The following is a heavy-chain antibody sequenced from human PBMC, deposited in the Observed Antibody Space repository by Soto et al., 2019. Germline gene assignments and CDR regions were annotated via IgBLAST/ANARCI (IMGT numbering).Heavy chain of an antibody. Sequence: QITLMESGPTLVNPTQTLTLTCTFSGFSLNTGGVGVGWMRQPPGKALELLAVIFWDDAKPYKPSLKSRLTIFKTTSKNQVILLMTNMDPVDTATYYCAHRMGNYNFWNGGCFDFWGQGTLVTVSS. V-gene: IGHV2-5*02. CDR2: IFWDDAK. CDR3: AHRMGNYNFWNGGCFDF. D-gene: IGHD3-3*01. CDR1: GFSLNTGGVG. J-gene: IGHJ4*02.